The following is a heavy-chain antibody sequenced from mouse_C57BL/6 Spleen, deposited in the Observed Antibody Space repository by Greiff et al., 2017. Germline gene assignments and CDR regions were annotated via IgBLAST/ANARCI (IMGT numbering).Heavy chain of an antibody. Sequence: QVQLQQSGAELARPGASVKLSCKASGYTFTSYGISWVKQRTGQGLEWIGEIYPRSGNTDYNEKFKGKATLTADKSSSTAYMALRSLTSEDSAVYFCARAGSDGNYLYWYCDGWGTGTTVTVSS. V-gene: IGHV1-81*01. CDR1: GYTFTSYG. D-gene: IGHD2-1*01. CDR3: ARAGSDGNYLYWYCDG. CDR2: IYPRSGNT. J-gene: IGHJ1*03.